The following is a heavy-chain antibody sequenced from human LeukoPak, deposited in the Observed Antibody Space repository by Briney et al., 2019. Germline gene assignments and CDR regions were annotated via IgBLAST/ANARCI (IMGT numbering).Heavy chain of an antibody. CDR2: VSDTGADT. D-gene: IGHD3-3*01. Sequence: GGSLRLSCAASGFTFSTFAMTWVRQAPGMGLEWVSYVSDTGADTYYADSVRGRFTISRDNSKNTLYLQMNSLRAEDTAVYYCARDLRFLEWLFDYWGQGTLVTVSS. CDR3: ARDLRFLEWLFDY. CDR1: GFTFSTFA. V-gene: IGHV3-23*01. J-gene: IGHJ4*02.